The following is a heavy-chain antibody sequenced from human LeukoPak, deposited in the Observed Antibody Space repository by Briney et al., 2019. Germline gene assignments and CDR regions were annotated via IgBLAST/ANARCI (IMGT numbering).Heavy chain of an antibody. J-gene: IGHJ3*02. CDR1: GGSISSSSYY. D-gene: IGHD6-6*01. CDR3: ARGFEYSSSSPPWLGEFEYGRFDAFDI. V-gene: IGHV4-39*07. CDR2: INHSGST. Sequence: SETLSLTCTVSGGSISSSSYYWSWIRQPPGKGLEWIGEINHSGSTNYNPSLKSRVTISVDTSKNQFSLKLSSVTAADTAVYYCARGFEYSSSSPPWLGEFEYGRFDAFDIWGQGTMVTVSS.